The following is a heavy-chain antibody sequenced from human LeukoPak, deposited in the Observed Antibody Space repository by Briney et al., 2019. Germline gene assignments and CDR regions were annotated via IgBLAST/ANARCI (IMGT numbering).Heavy chain of an antibody. CDR2: IIPILGIA. V-gene: IGHV1-69*04. D-gene: IGHD2-2*01. CDR3: AREFVGYCSSTSCPPAFDI. CDR1: GGTFSSYT. J-gene: IGHJ3*02. Sequence: ASVKVSCKASGGTFSSYTISWVRQAPGQGLEWMGRIIPILGIANYAQKFQGRVTITADKSTGTAYMELSSLRSEDTAVYYCAREFVGYCSSTSCPPAFDIWGQGTMVTVSS.